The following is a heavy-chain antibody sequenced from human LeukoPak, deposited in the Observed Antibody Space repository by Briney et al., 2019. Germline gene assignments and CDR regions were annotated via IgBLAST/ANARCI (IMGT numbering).Heavy chain of an antibody. V-gene: IGHV3-21*01. Sequence: GGSLRLSCAASGFTFSSYSMNWVRQAPGKGPEWVSSISSSSSYIYYADSVKGRFTISRDNAKNSLYLQMNSLRAEDTAVYYCARDGQGAPGYWGQGTLVTVSS. CDR3: ARDGQGAPGY. J-gene: IGHJ4*02. CDR1: GFTFSSYS. D-gene: IGHD2-2*01. CDR2: ISSSSSYI.